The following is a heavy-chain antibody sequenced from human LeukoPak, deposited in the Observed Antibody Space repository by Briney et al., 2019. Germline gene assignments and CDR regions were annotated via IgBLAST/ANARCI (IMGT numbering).Heavy chain of an antibody. J-gene: IGHJ3*02. Sequence: PGGSLRLSCAASGFTFSSYAMHWVRQAPGKGLEWVAVISYDGSNKYYADSVKGRFTISRDNSKNTLYLQMNSLRAEDTAVYYCARDYRAYGSGSYSAFDIWGQGTMVTVSS. D-gene: IGHD3-10*01. CDR2: ISYDGSNK. V-gene: IGHV3-30-3*01. CDR3: ARDYRAYGSGSYSAFDI. CDR1: GFTFSSYA.